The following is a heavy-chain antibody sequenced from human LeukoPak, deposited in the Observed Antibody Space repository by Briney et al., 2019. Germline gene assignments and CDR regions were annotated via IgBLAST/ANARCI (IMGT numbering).Heavy chain of an antibody. CDR2: ISSNGGST. D-gene: IGHD2-2*01. J-gene: IGHJ4*02. V-gene: IGHV3-64D*06. CDR1: GSTFSSYA. Sequence: GGSLRLSCSASGSTFSSYAMHWVRQAPGKGLEYVSAISSNGGSTYYADSVKGRFTISRDNSKNTLYLQMSSLRAEDTAVYYCVKDRHCSSTSCYAPFDYWGQGTLVTVSS. CDR3: VKDRHCSSTSCYAPFDY.